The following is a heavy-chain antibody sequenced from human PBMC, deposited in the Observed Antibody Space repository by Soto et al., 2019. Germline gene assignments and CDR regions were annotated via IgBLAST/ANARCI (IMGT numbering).Heavy chain of an antibody. CDR1: GFTFSVYA. J-gene: IGHJ6*02. D-gene: IGHD2-21*02. Sequence: PGGSLRLSCAATGFTFSVYAMTWVRQAPGKGLEWVSAVTANGGSTYSADSVKGRFTISRDNSKNTLFLQMNSLRAEDTAVYYCASLGVGDWANYYYYYGMDVWAQGTTVTVSS. CDR2: VTANGGST. V-gene: IGHV3-23*01. CDR3: ASLGVGDWANYYYYYGMDV.